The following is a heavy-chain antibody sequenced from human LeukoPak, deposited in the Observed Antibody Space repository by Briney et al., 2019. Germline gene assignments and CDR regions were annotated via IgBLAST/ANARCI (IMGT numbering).Heavy chain of an antibody. CDR1: GFTFSNYA. CDR2: IIGSSGST. Sequence: GGSLRLSCAASGFTFSNYAMNWVRQAPGKGLEWVSTIIGSSGSTFYADSVKGRFTISKDTSKNTLYLHMSSLRADDTAVYYCAKGGYDYVEVAYFDYWGQETLVTVSS. CDR3: AKGGYDYVEVAYFDY. D-gene: IGHD5-12*01. J-gene: IGHJ4*02. V-gene: IGHV3-23*01.